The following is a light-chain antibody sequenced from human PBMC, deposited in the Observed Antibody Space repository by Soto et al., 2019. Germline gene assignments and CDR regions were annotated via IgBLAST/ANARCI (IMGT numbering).Light chain of an antibody. CDR3: CSYAGTSLWV. J-gene: IGLJ3*02. Sequence: QSVLTQPRSVSGFPGQSVTISCTGTSSDVGGYNYVSWYQQHPGKAPKLVIYDVSKRPSGVPDRFSGSKSGNTASLTISGLQAEDEADYYCCSYAGTSLWVFGGGTKVTVL. CDR2: DVS. CDR1: SSDVGGYNY. V-gene: IGLV2-11*01.